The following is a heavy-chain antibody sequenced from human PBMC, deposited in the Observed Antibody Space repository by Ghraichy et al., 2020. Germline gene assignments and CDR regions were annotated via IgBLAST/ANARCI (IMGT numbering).Heavy chain of an antibody. CDR3: ARDRAWAFDF. CDR2: ISSGSGSTI. J-gene: IGHJ4*02. Sequence: GESLRLSCAASGFSFSSYDMTWVRQAPGKGLEWVSYISSGSGSTIFYADSVKGRFTISRDNAQNSLYLQMNRLRADDTAIYYCARDRAWAFDFWGPGTLVTVSS. CDR1: GFSFSSYD. V-gene: IGHV3-48*01. D-gene: IGHD7-27*01.